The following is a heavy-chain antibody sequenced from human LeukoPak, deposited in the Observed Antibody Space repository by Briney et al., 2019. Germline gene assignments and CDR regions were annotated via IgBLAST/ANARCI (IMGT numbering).Heavy chain of an antibody. CDR1: GYTFTGYY. Sequence: ASVKVSCKASGYTFTGYYMYWVRQAPGQGLEWMGWINPNSGGTNYAQKFQGRVTMTRDTSISTAYMELSSLRSDDTAVYYCAKPRNYFGSGSSFDYWGQGTLVTVSS. D-gene: IGHD3-10*01. J-gene: IGHJ4*02. CDR2: INPNSGGT. V-gene: IGHV1-2*02. CDR3: AKPRNYFGSGSSFDY.